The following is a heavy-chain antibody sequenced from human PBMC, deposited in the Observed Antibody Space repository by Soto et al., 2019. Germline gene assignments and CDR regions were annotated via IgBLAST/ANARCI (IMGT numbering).Heavy chain of an antibody. CDR1: GYTFTNYG. CDR2: INVYNGNT. J-gene: IGHJ5*02. V-gene: IGHV1-18*01. CDR3: ARGVGSGGYSNQYNWFDP. Sequence: QVQLVQSGGEVKKPGASVKVSCKASGYTFTNYGISWVRQAPGQGLEWMGWINVYNGNTKYAQKVQGRVTMTTDTSASTAYMELWSLRYEDTAVYSCARGVGSGGYSNQYNWFDPWGQGTLVTVSS. D-gene: IGHD3-10*01.